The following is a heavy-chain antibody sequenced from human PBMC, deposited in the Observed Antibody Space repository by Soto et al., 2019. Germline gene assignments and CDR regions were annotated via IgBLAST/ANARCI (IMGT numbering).Heavy chain of an antibody. V-gene: IGHV4-59*01. Sequence: PSETLSLTCTVSGDSISGSSWSWIRQPPGKGLEWIAYMYFSGSTNYNPSLKSRVTISVDTSKNQFSLKLSSVTAADTAVYYCARARGARYFDYWGQGTLVTVSS. CDR2: MYFSGST. J-gene: IGHJ4*02. D-gene: IGHD2-15*01. CDR3: ARARGARYFDY. CDR1: GDSISGSS.